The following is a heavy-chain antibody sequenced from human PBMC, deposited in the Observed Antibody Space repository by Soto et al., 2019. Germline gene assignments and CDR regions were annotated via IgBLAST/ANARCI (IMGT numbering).Heavy chain of an antibody. V-gene: IGHV4-30-2*01. J-gene: IGHJ5*02. CDR1: GGSISSGGYS. CDR3: ARAMGPVVVAATPWFDP. Sequence: QLQLQESGSGLVKPSQTLSLTCAVSGGSISSGGYSWSWIRQPPGKGLEWIGYIYHSGRTYYNPALKSRVTISVDRSKNQFSLKLSSVTDADTAVYYCARAMGPVVVAATPWFDPWGQGTLVTVSS. D-gene: IGHD2-15*01. CDR2: IYHSGRT.